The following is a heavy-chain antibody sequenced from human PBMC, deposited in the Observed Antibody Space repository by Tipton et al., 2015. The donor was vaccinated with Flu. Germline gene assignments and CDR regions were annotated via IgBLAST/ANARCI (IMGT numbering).Heavy chain of an antibody. CDR1: GFTFSNYA. D-gene: IGHD1-7*01. J-gene: IGHJ4*02. CDR3: AKGRIVTGTTRAGFDS. V-gene: IGHV3-23*01. CDR2: ISGSADNT. Sequence: AVSGFTFSNYAMTWVRQAPGKGLEWVSTISGSADNTYYTDSVKGRLSVSRDNSKNTLYLQMNSLKVEDTAVYYCAKGRIVTGTTRAGFDSWGQGTVVTVSS.